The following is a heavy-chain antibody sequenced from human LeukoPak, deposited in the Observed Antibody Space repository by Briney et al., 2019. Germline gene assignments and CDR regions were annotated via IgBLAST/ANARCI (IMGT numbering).Heavy chain of an antibody. Sequence: SVKLSCKASGGTFTSYAISWVRQAPGQGLGWMGGIIPIFGTANYAQKFQGRVTITADESTSTAYMELSSLRSEDTAVYYCARETYYGSGSYSPIGVYFDYWGQGTLVTVSS. CDR2: IIPIFGTA. CDR3: ARETYYGSGSYSPIGVYFDY. J-gene: IGHJ4*02. V-gene: IGHV1-69*01. CDR1: GGTFTSYA. D-gene: IGHD3-10*01.